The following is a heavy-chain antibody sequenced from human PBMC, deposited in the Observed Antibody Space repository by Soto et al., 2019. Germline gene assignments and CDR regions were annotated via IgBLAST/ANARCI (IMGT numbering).Heavy chain of an antibody. CDR1: GFTVSSNY. CDR3: ARGFGIAAAGTSYYYGMDV. D-gene: IGHD6-13*01. CDR2: IYSGGST. Sequence: PGGYLRLSCAASGFTVSSNYMSWVRQAPGKGLNWVSVIYSGGSTYYADSVKGRFTISRDNSKNTLYLQMNSLRAEDTAVYYCARGFGIAAAGTSYYYGMDVWGQGTTVTVSS. V-gene: IGHV3-53*01. J-gene: IGHJ6*02.